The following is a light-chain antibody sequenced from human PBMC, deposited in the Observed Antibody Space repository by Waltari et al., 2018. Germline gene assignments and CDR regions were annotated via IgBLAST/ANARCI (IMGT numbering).Light chain of an antibody. CDR2: WAS. CDR3: QSYDRSLSGSI. Sequence: DIVMTQSPDSLAVSLGARATINCKSSHGVLSSNNRTYLAWYQHKPGPPPKLLFYWASTRESGVPDRFSGSGSGTSASLAITGLQAEDEADYYCQSYDRSLSGSIFGGGTK. V-gene: IGKV4-1*01. CDR1: HGVLSSNNRTY. J-gene: IGKJ4*01.